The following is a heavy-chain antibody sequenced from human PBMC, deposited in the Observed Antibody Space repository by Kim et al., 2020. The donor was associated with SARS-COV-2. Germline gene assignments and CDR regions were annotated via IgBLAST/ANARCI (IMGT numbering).Heavy chain of an antibody. V-gene: IGHV3-30*02. D-gene: IGHD6-13*01. Sequence: VKGRVPISRDNSKNTLYLQMNSLRAEDTAVYYCAKDRESGYSSSWYVDYWGQGTLVTVSS. CDR3: AKDRESGYSSSWYVDY. J-gene: IGHJ4*02.